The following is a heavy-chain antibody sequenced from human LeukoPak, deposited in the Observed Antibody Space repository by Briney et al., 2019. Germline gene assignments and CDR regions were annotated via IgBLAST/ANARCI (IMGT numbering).Heavy chain of an antibody. J-gene: IGHJ3*02. Sequence: PGGSLRLSCAASGFTFSSYWVSWVRQAPGKGLEWVANIKQDGSEKYYVDSVKGRFTISRDNAKNPLYLQMNSLRAEDTAVYYCARAGITMVRGVIITGLDAFDIWGQGTMVTVSS. CDR2: IKQDGSEK. D-gene: IGHD3-10*01. CDR1: GFTFSSYW. CDR3: ARAGITMVRGVIITGLDAFDI. V-gene: IGHV3-7*01.